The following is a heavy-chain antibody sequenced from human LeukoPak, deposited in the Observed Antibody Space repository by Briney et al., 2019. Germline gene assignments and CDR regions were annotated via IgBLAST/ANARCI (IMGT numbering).Heavy chain of an antibody. Sequence: GGSLRLSCTAFGFTLGDYGLSWFRQAPGKGLEWVGFIRSKVYGGTTEYAASVDGRFTISRDDYKSIAYLQMNSLKAEDTAVFYGAKDLGFCSSTSCFHWFGPWGQGTLVTVSS. CDR3: AKDLGFCSSTSCFHWFGP. D-gene: IGHD2-2*01. J-gene: IGHJ5*02. CDR1: GFTLGDYG. CDR2: IRSKVYGGTT. V-gene: IGHV3-49*03.